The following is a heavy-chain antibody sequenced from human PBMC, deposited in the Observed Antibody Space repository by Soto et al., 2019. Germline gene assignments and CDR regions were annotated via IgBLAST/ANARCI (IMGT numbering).Heavy chain of an antibody. CDR2: IKYDATNP. J-gene: IGHJ4*02. CDR1: GFTFTTYW. CDR3: GRRALWAYYLDH. V-gene: IGHV3-74*01. D-gene: IGHD3-16*01. Sequence: EVQLVESGGGLVQPGGSLRLSCAASGFTFTTYWIHWVRLAPGKGLVWLARIKYDATNPNYADSVKGRFTVSRHNAKNTVYLQMNRLAAEDTGTYYCGRRALWAYYLDHWGQGVPVTVSS.